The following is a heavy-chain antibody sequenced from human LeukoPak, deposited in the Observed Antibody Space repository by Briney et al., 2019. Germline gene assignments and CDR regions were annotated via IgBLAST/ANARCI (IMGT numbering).Heavy chain of an antibody. CDR2: IKQDGSKK. CDR3: ARHGPSYYFDY. D-gene: IGHD3-16*01. J-gene: IGHJ4*02. CDR1: GFTLSSYW. Sequence: GGSLRLSCATSGFTLSSYWMTWVRQAPGKGLEWVANIKQDGSKKNYVDSVKGRFTISRDNAKNSPYLQMNSLRAEDTAVYYCARHGPSYYFDYWGQGTLVTVSS. V-gene: IGHV3-7*03.